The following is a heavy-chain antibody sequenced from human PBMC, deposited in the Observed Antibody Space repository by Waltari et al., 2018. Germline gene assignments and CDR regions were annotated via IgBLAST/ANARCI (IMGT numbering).Heavy chain of an antibody. CDR2: INHSGIT. CDR1: GGSFSGYY. J-gene: IGHJ4*02. D-gene: IGHD3-3*01. Sequence: QVQLQQWGAGLLKPSETLSLTCAVYGGSFSGYYWSWIRQPPGKGLEWIGEINHSGITNYNPSLKSRVTISVDTSKNQFSLKLSSVTAADTAVYYCARGQLNYDFWSGYADWGQGTLVTVSS. V-gene: IGHV4-34*01. CDR3: ARGQLNYDFWSGYAD.